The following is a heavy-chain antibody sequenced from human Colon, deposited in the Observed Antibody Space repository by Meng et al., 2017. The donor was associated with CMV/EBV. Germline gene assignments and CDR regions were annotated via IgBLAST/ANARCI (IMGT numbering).Heavy chain of an antibody. D-gene: IGHD4-11*01. Sequence: GESLKISCAASGFTFSSYAMNWVRQAPGKGLEWVAVISYDGSNKYYADSVKGRFTISRDNSKNTLYLQMNSLRAEDTAVYYCARGSNSSFDPWGQGTLVTVSS. V-gene: IGHV3-30-3*01. CDR3: ARGSNSSFDP. CDR1: GFTFSSYA. J-gene: IGHJ5*02. CDR2: ISYDGSNK.